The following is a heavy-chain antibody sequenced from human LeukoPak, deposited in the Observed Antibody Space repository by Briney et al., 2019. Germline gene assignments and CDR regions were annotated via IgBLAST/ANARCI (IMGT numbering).Heavy chain of an antibody. Sequence: GGSLRLSCAASGFTFSSYGMHWVRQAPGKGLECVSVIHSGGSTYYADSVKGRFTISRDNSKNTLYLQMNSLRAEDTAVYYCTVRVPIIWGQGTMVTVSS. CDR2: IHSGGST. CDR3: TVRVPII. D-gene: IGHD3-10*01. CDR1: GFTFSSYG. J-gene: IGHJ3*02. V-gene: IGHV3-66*01.